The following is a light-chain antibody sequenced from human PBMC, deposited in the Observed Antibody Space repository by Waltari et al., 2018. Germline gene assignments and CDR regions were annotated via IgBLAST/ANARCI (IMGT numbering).Light chain of an antibody. Sequence: QSGLTQPASVSGSPGQSITVSCTGTSSDVGNYNLVSWYHQYPGKAPRLMVYEVTKRTSGVSDRFFGSKSGNTASLTISGLQSEDEADYYCCSYAGLGIYVFGTGTKVTVL. CDR2: EVT. J-gene: IGLJ1*01. V-gene: IGLV2-23*02. CDR3: CSYAGLGIYV. CDR1: SSDVGNYNL.